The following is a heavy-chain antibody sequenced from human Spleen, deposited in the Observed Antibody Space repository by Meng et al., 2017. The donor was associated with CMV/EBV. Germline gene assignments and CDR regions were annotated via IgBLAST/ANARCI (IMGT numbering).Heavy chain of an antibody. Sequence: SETLSLTCTVSGGSISSYYWSWIRQPPGKGLEWIGYIYYSGNTNYNPSLKSRVTISIDTSNNQFSLKLNSVTAADTAVYYCARTPIAVAGSLDYWGQGTLVTVSS. V-gene: IGHV4-59*01. CDR2: IYYSGNT. D-gene: IGHD6-13*01. CDR1: GGSISSYY. J-gene: IGHJ4*02. CDR3: ARTPIAVAGSLDY.